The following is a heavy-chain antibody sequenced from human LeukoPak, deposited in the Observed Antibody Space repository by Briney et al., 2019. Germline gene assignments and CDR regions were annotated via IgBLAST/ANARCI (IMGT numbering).Heavy chain of an antibody. CDR2: IFYSGST. V-gene: IGHV4-39*01. Sequence: SETLSLTCTVSGGSITSTTYYWGWIRQPPGKGLEWIGTIFYSGSTYYNPSLKSRVTISVDTSKNQFSLKLSSVTAADTAVYYCAKGIRDGHYFDYWGQATLVTVSS. J-gene: IGHJ4*02. CDR1: GGSITSTTYY. CDR3: AKGIRDGHYFDY. D-gene: IGHD6-13*01.